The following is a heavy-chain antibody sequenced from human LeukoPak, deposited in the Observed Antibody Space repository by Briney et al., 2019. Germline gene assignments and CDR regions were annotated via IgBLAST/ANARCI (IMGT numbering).Heavy chain of an antibody. CDR2: ISGSGIK. V-gene: IGHV3-48*03. D-gene: IGHD2-8*01. CDR3: AREGTGVAFDI. Sequence: GGSLRPSCAASRFTFSSYEMNWVRQAPGKGLEWVSYISGSGIKHYADSVKGRFTISRDNAKNSLYLQMNSLRVEDTAVYYCAREGTGVAFDIWGQGTTVTV. J-gene: IGHJ3*02. CDR1: RFTFSSYE.